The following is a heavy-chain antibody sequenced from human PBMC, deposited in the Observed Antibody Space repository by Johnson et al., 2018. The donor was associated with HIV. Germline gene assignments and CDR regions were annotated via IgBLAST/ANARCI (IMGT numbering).Heavy chain of an antibody. J-gene: IGHJ3*02. V-gene: IGHV3-74*02. CDR3: ASPEAPYYDILTGYYAAFDI. CDR1: GFTFSSYW. Sequence: VQLVESGGDLVQPGGSLRLSCAASGFTFSSYWMHWVRQAPGKGLVWVSRINSDGSSTSYADSVKGRITISRDNSKNTLYLQMNSLRAEDTAVYYCASPEAPYYDILTGYYAAFDIWGQGTMVTVSS. CDR2: INSDGSST. D-gene: IGHD3-9*01.